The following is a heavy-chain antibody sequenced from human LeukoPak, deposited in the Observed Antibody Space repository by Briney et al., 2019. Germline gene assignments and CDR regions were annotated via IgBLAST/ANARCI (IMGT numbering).Heavy chain of an antibody. Sequence: GGSLRLSCAASGFTFSSYEMNWVRQAPGKGLEWISYISTGGRTIYYADSVRGRFTISRDNAKNSLYLQMNSLRAEDTAVYFCARSGYYFDYWGQGTLVTASS. D-gene: IGHD6-13*01. CDR2: ISTGGRTI. CDR1: GFTFSSYE. CDR3: ARSGYYFDY. J-gene: IGHJ4*02. V-gene: IGHV3-48*03.